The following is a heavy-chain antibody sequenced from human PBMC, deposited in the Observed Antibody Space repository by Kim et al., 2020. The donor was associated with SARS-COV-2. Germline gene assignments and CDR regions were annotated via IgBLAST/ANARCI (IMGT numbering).Heavy chain of an antibody. Sequence: SVKVSCKASGGTFSSYAISWVRQAPGQGLEWMGGIIPIFGTANYAQKFQGRVTITADESTSTAYMELSSLRSEDTAVYYCARGGDITMVRGAKPNNWFDPWGQGTLVTVSS. V-gene: IGHV1-69*13. D-gene: IGHD3-10*01. J-gene: IGHJ5*02. CDR3: ARGGDITMVRGAKPNNWFDP. CDR1: GGTFSSYA. CDR2: IIPIFGTA.